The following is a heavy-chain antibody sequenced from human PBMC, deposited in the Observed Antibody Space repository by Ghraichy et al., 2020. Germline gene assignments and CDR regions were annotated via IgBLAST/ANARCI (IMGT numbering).Heavy chain of an antibody. V-gene: IGHV4-34*01. CDR1: GGSLSGYY. CDR3: ARMRVRDYYYYGMDV. J-gene: IGHJ6*02. Sequence: SETLSLTCAVSGGSLSGYYWSWIRPPPGKWLEWIGEINTSGSNNYNPSLKSRVTISVDTSKNQFSLQLSSVTAADTAVYYCARMRVRDYYYYGMDVWGQGTTVTVSS. CDR2: INTSGSN.